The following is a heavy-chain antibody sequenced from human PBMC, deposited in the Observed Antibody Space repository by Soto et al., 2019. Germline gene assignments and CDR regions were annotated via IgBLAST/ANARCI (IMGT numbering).Heavy chain of an antibody. CDR3: ARAPADSGGP. V-gene: IGHV3-21*01. D-gene: IGHD2-15*01. CDR2: ISSSYI. CDR1: GFTLTSYS. Sequence: EVQLVESGGGLVKPGGSLRLSCAASGFTLTSYSMNWVRQAPGKGLEWISSISSSYIYYADSVKGRFTISRNNAKNSLYMHMNGLRAEGTAVYYCARAPADSGGPWGQGPLVTVSS. J-gene: IGHJ5*02.